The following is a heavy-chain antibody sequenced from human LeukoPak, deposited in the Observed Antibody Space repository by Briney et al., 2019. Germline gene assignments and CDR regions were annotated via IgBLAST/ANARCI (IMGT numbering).Heavy chain of an antibody. CDR1: GGTFSSYA. Sequence: ASVKVSCKASGGTFSSYAISWVRQAPGQGLEWMGGIIPIFGTENYAQKFQGRVTITADESTSTAYMELSSLRSEDTAVYYCARGSDCSSTSSYLFGAFDIWGQGTMATVSS. D-gene: IGHD2-2*01. CDR2: IIPIFGTE. CDR3: ARGSDCSSTSSYLFGAFDI. J-gene: IGHJ3*02. V-gene: IGHV1-69*13.